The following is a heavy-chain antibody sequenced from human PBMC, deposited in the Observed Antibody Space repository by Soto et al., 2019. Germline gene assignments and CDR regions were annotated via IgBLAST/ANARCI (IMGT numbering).Heavy chain of an antibody. Sequence: EVQLVEAGGGLVQPGGSLRLSCAVSGFTFSNHWMHWVRQAPGKGLVWVSCINTDGSSTSYADSVKGRFTISRDNAKNTLYLQMKSLRGEDAAVYYCARGSGYSAVDYWGQGTLVTVSS. CDR2: INTDGSST. J-gene: IGHJ4*02. CDR1: GFTFSNHW. CDR3: ARGSGYSAVDY. D-gene: IGHD3-22*01. V-gene: IGHV3-74*01.